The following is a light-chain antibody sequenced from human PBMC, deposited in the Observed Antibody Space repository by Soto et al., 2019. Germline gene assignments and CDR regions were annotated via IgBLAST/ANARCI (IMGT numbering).Light chain of an antibody. CDR3: QQYSSLPLT. J-gene: IGKJ2*01. CDR1: QSVSSSF. V-gene: IGKV3-20*01. CDR2: GVS. Sequence: EIVLTQSPGTLSLSPGERATLSCRASQSVSSSFLAWYQQKPGQAPRLLIYGVSTRATGIPDRFSGSGSGTDFTLTISRLEREDFAMYYCQQYSSLPLTFGQGSKLDIK.